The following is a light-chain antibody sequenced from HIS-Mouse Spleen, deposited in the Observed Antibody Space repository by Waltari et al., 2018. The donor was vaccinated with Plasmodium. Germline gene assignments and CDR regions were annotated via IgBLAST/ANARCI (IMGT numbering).Light chain of an antibody. CDR3: QQFNSYPQGT. CDR1: QGISSY. V-gene: IGKV1-13*02. CDR2: VAS. Sequence: AIQLTQSTSSLSETVGDRVTITCRASQGISSYLAWYQQKPGKATKLLIYVASSLESGVPSRFSGSESGTDFTLTISSLQPEDFATYYCQQFNSYPQGTFGQGTRLEIK. J-gene: IGKJ5*01.